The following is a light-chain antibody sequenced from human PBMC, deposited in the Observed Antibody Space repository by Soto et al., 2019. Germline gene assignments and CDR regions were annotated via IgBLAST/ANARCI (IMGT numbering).Light chain of an antibody. CDR1: QGISSW. CDR3: HQANSFPLT. V-gene: IGKV1-12*01. Sequence: DIQMTQSPSSVSASVGDRVTITCRASQGISSWLAWYQQKPGTAPNLLISASSSLQSGVPSRFSDSGSGTDFTLIISNLQPEDCATYYCHQANSFPLTFGGGTKVEIK. CDR2: ASS. J-gene: IGKJ4*01.